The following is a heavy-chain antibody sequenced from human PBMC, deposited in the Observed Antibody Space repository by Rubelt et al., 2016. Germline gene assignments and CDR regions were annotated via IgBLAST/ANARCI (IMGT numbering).Heavy chain of an antibody. V-gene: IGHV1-18*01. Sequence: QVQLVQSGAEVKKPGASVKVSCKASGYTFTSYGISWVRQAPGQGLEWMGWISAYNGNTNYAQKLHVRVTMTTDTSPSTASMELSRLRSDDTAVYYCARDLSKGPRWLVAYWGQGTLVTVSS. D-gene: IGHD6-19*01. CDR2: ISAYNGNT. J-gene: IGHJ4*02. CDR1: GYTFTSYG. CDR3: ARDLSKGPRWLVAY.